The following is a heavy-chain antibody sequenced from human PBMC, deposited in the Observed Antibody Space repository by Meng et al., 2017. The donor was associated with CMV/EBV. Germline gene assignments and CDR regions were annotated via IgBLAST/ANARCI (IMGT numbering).Heavy chain of an antibody. J-gene: IGHJ6*02. CDR1: GFTFDDYT. CDR2: INWDGGST. CDR3: AKGLGGSSSTYYYYGMDV. V-gene: IGHV3-43*01. Sequence: GESLKISFAASGFTFDDYTMHWVRQAPGKGLEWVSLINWDGGSTYYADSVKGRFTISRDNSKNSLYLQMNGLRTEDTALYYCAKGLGGSSSTYYYYGMDVWGQGTTVTVSS. D-gene: IGHD6-6*01.